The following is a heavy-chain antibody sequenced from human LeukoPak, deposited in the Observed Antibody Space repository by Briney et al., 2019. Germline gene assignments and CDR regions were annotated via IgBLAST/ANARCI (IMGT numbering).Heavy chain of an antibody. J-gene: IGHJ4*02. D-gene: IGHD5-12*01. CDR2: TYYRSKWYN. CDR3: ARGHSLDAYRGYDY. V-gene: IGHV6-1*01. CDR1: GDSVSSNTGT. Sequence: SQTLSLSCAISGDSVSSNTGTWHWIRQSPSRGLEWLGRTYYRSKWYNDYAVSVKSRITINPDTSKNQFSLKLTSVTAADTAVYYCARGHSLDAYRGYDYWGRGTLVTVSS.